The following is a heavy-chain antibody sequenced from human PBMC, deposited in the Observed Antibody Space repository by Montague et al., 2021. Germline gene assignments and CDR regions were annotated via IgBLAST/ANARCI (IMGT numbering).Heavy chain of an antibody. D-gene: IGHD6-13*01. CDR1: GFTFNNYF. CDR2: IGTSSSFT. Sequence: SLRLSCAASGFTFNNYFMSWFRQAPGKGLEWVSYIGTSSSFTRYADSVKGRFTISRDNAMNSLYLQMTAVRGEDTAVYYCSRGGLTVAAGMIDYWGQGTLVTVSS. J-gene: IGHJ4*02. V-gene: IGHV3-11*06. CDR3: SRGGLTVAAGMIDY.